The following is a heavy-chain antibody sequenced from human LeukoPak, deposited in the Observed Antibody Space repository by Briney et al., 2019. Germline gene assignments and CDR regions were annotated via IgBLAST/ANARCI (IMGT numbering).Heavy chain of an antibody. CDR2: INHSGST. CDR1: VGSFSDHY. V-gene: IGHV4-34*01. J-gene: IGHJ3*02. Sequence: SETLSLTCAVYVGSFSDHYWNWIRQPPGKGPEWIGEINHSGSTKYNPSLKSRVTISVDTSQNQFSLKVTSVTAADTAVYYCAREGSAGDSEPTGAFDIWGQGTMVTVPS. CDR3: AREGSAGDSEPTGAFDI. D-gene: IGHD4-17*01.